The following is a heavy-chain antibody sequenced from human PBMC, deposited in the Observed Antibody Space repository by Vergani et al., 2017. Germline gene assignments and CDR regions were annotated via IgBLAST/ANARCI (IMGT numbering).Heavy chain of an antibody. CDR2: MNPNSGTT. D-gene: IGHD4/OR15-4a*01. CDR3: ARSTGDADDYVSSDYFKCRLDV. CDR1: GYSFSSYD. Sequence: QVQLVQSGAEVKKPGASVKVSCRASGYSFSSYDISWVRQATGQGLEWMGWMNPNSGTTGYAQKFQGRVTMTRNTSINTAYMELRRVSFEDTAWYYYARSTGDADDYVSSDYFKCRLDVWGKGTTVTVS. J-gene: IGHJ6*03. V-gene: IGHV1-8*01.